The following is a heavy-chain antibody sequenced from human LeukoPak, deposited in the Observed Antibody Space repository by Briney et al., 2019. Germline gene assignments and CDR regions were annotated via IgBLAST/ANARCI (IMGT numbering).Heavy chain of an antibody. CDR2: IYTSGST. D-gene: IGHD2-21*01. J-gene: IGHJ4*02. V-gene: IGHV4-61*02. Sequence: SETLSLTCTVSGGSISSGSYYWSWIRQPAGKGLEWIGRIYTSGSTNYNPSLKSRVTISVDTSKNQFSLKLSSVTAADTAVYYCARDRGIAFDYWGQGTLVTVSS. CDR3: ARDRGIAFDY. CDR1: GGSISSGSYY.